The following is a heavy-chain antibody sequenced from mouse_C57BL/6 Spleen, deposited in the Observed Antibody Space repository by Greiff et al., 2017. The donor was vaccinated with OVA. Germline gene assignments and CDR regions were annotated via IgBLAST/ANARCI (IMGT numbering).Heavy chain of an antibody. D-gene: IGHD4-1*01. CDR1: GFSLSTFGMG. CDR3: ARIETGNAMDD. Sequence: LKVSGPGILQPSQTLSLTCSFSGFSLSTFGMGVGWIRQPSGKGLEWLAPIWWDDDKYYNPALKSRLTISKDTTKNQVCLKIAKVDTADTATYDCARIETGNAMDDWGQGTAVTGSS. J-gene: IGHJ4*01. CDR2: IWWDDDK. V-gene: IGHV8-8*01.